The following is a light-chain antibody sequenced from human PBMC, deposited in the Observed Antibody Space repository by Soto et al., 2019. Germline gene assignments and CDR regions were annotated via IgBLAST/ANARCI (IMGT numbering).Light chain of an antibody. Sequence: QSALTQPASVSGSPGQSITISCTGTSVDVGSYNYVSWYQQHPGKAPKLMIYDVSNRPSGVSNRFSGSKSGNTASLTISGLQAEDEADYYCSSYTSSSTPVVFGGGTKLTVL. V-gene: IGLV2-14*01. J-gene: IGLJ2*01. CDR1: SVDVGSYNY. CDR2: DVS. CDR3: SSYTSSSTPVV.